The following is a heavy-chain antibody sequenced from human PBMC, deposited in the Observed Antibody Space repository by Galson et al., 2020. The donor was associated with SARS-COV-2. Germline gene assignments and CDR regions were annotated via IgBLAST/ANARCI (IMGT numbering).Heavy chain of an antibody. D-gene: IGHD6-13*01. CDR1: GFTFSSYA. J-gene: IGHJ4*02. CDR3: ARNRKPWYSSSWENDY. CDR2: ISYDGSNK. V-gene: IGHV3-30*01. Sequence: GESLKISCAASGFTFSSYAMHWVRQAPGKGLEWVAVISYDGSNKYYADSVKGRFTISRDNSKNTLYLQMNSLRAEDTAVYYCARNRKPWYSSSWENDYWGQGTLVTVSS.